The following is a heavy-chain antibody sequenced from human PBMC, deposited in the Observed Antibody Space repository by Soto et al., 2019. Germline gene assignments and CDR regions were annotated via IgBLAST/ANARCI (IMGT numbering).Heavy chain of an antibody. CDR3: ARDRRRAAAANDAFDI. V-gene: IGHV1-18*01. J-gene: IGHJ3*02. D-gene: IGHD2-2*01. CDR1: GYTFTSYG. CDR2: ISVYNGNT. Sequence: QVQLVQSGAEVKKPGASVKVSCKASGYTFTSYGISWVRQAPGQGLEWMGWISVYNGNTNYAHKLQGRVTMTADTSTSTAYMQLRSLRSDDTAVYYCARDRRRAAAANDAFDIWGQGTMVTVSS.